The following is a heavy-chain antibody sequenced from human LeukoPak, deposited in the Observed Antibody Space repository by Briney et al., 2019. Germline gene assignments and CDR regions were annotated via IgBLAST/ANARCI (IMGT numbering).Heavy chain of an antibody. D-gene: IGHD3-22*01. CDR2: IYYSGST. V-gene: IGHV4-39*07. Sequence: SETLSLTCTVSGGSISSNNYYWGWVRQPPGKGLEWIGSIYYSGSTYYNPSLNSRVTISVDTSKNQFSLKLSSVTAADTAVYYCAVVSGYYYGNFDYWGQGTLVTVSS. CDR1: GGSISSNNYY. J-gene: IGHJ4*02. CDR3: AVVSGYYYGNFDY.